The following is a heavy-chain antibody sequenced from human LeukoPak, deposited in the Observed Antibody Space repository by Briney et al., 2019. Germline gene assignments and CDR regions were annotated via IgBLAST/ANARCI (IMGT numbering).Heavy chain of an antibody. Sequence: GGSLRLSCAASGFTFSSYGMHWVRQAPGKGLEWVALIRYDGSNKYYAESVKGRFTISRDNSKNTLYLQMSSLTTEDTAVYYCAKPGNIGSGSRPARWYNFGYWGQGTLVTVSS. D-gene: IGHD3-10*01. J-gene: IGHJ4*02. CDR2: IRYDGSNK. CDR3: AKPGNIGSGSRPARWYNFGY. CDR1: GFTFSSYG. V-gene: IGHV3-30*02.